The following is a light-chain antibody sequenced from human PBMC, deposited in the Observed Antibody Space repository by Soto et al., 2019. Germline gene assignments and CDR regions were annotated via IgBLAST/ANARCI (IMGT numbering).Light chain of an antibody. CDR3: SSYAGSDVFV. CDR1: SSDVGDYNY. Sequence: SVLTQPPSASGSPGQSVTISCTGTSSDVGDYNYVAWYQQHPGKAPKLMIYEVSKRPSGVPDRFSGSKAGNTASLTVFGLQAEDEADYYCSSYAGSDVFVFGTGTKVTV. CDR2: EVS. J-gene: IGLJ1*01. V-gene: IGLV2-8*01.